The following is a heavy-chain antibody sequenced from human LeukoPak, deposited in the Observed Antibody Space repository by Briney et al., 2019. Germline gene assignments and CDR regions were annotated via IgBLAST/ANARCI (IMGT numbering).Heavy chain of an antibody. CDR2: ISGSGGST. Sequence: GGSLRLSCAASGFTFSSYGMSWVRQAPGKGLEWVSAISGSGGSTYYADSVKGRFIISRDNSKNTLYLQMNSLRAEDTAVYYCAKFALRYCRGGRCLPFDYGGRGTLVTVST. V-gene: IGHV3-23*01. J-gene: IGHJ4*02. CDR1: GFTFSSYG. CDR3: AKFALRYCRGGRCLPFDY. D-gene: IGHD2-15*01.